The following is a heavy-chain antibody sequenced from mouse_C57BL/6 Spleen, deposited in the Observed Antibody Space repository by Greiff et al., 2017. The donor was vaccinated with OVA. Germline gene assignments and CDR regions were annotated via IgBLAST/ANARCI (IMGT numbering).Heavy chain of an antibody. CDR1: GYAFSSSW. CDR2: IYPGDGDT. V-gene: IGHV1-82*01. Sequence: VKLMESGPELVKPGASVKISCKASGYAFSSSWMNWVKQRPGKGLEWIGRIYPGDGDTNYNGKFTGKATLTADKSSSTAYMQLSSLTSEDSAVYFCARSNWDVDYFDDWGKGTTLTVSS. CDR3: ARSNWDVDYFDD. D-gene: IGHD4-1*02. J-gene: IGHJ2*01.